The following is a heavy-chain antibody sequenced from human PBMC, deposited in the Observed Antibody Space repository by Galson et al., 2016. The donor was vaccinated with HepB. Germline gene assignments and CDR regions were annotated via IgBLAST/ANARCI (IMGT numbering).Heavy chain of an antibody. Sequence: CAISGDSVSNNNAGWYWIRQSPSRGLECLGRTFYMSNWQNDYAESVRSRITTDADTSRNQSSLHLTPVTPEDTGVYYCARSYLLGRGFGWWGQGTLVTVSS. V-gene: IGHV6-1*01. CDR3: ARSYLLGRGFGW. CDR1: GDSVSNNNAG. J-gene: IGHJ4*02. D-gene: IGHD7-27*01. CDR2: TFYMSNWQN.